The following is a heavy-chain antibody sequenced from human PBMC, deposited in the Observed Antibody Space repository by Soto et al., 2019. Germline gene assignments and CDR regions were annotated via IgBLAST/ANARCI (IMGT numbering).Heavy chain of an antibody. Sequence: SVNVSCKASGGTFSSYAISWVRQAPGQGLEWMGGIIPIFDTANYAQKFQGRVTMTRDTSISTAYMEVSRLRSDDTAVYYCARDRRFYDSGSYDIANDAFDVWGQGTMVTVSS. CDR2: IIPIFDTA. D-gene: IGHD3-22*01. J-gene: IGHJ3*01. V-gene: IGHV1-69*05. CDR3: ARDRRFYDSGSYDIANDAFDV. CDR1: GGTFSSYA.